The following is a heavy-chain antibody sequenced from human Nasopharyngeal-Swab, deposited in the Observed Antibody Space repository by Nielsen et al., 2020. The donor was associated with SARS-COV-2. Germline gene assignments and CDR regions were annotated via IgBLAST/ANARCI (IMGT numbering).Heavy chain of an antibody. CDR2: ISYDGSNK. J-gene: IGHJ4*02. CDR3: AKEDASKQLAED. V-gene: IGHV3-30*18. Sequence: GGSLRLSCAASGFTFSSYSMHWVRQAPGKGLEWVAVISYDGSNKYYADSVKGRFTISRDNSKNTLYLQMNSLRAEDTAVYYCAKEDASKQLAEDWGQGTLVTVSS. D-gene: IGHD6-13*01. CDR1: GFTFSSYS.